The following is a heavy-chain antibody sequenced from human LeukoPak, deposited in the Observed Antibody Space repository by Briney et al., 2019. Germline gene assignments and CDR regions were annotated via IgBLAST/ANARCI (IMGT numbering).Heavy chain of an antibody. CDR1: GFTFSSYA. CDR3: AKGRRAVVTAILDY. Sequence: GSLRLSCAASGFTFSSYAMSWVRQAPGKGLEWVSAISGSGGSTYYADSVKGRFTISRDNSKNTLYLQMNSLRAEDTAVYYCAKGRRAVVTAILDYWGQGTLVTVSS. D-gene: IGHD2-21*02. V-gene: IGHV3-23*01. CDR2: ISGSGGST. J-gene: IGHJ4*02.